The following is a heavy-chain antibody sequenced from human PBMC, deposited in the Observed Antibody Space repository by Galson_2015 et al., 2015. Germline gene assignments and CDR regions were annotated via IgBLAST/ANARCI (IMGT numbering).Heavy chain of an antibody. CDR3: AREGEPAAILGVAFDI. Sequence: SETLSLTCTVSGGSISSYYWSWIRQPPGKGLEWIGYIYYSGSTNYNPSLKSRVTISVDTSKNQFSLKLSSVTAADTAVYYCAREGEPAAILGVAFDIWGQGTMVTVSS. CDR2: IYYSGST. J-gene: IGHJ3*02. D-gene: IGHD2-2*01. CDR1: GGSISSYY. V-gene: IGHV4-59*01.